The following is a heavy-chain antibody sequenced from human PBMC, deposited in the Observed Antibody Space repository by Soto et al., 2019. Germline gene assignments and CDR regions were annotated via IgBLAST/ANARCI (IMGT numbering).Heavy chain of an antibody. D-gene: IGHD3-3*01. CDR3: ARRYDFWSGYLEDYFDY. CDR2: IYYSGST. J-gene: IGHJ4*02. V-gene: IGHV4-39*01. Sequence: QLQLQESGPGLVKPSETLSLTCTVSGGSISSSSYYWGWIRQPPGKGLEWIGSIYYSGSTYYNPSLKSRVTISVDTSKNQFSLKLSSVTAADTAVYYCARRYDFWSGYLEDYFDYWGQGTLVTVSS. CDR1: GGSISSSSYY.